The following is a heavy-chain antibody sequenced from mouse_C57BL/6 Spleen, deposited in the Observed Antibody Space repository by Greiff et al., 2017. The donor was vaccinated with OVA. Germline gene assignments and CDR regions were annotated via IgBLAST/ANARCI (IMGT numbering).Heavy chain of an antibody. J-gene: IGHJ4*01. D-gene: IGHD2-1*01. CDR2: IYPGSGST. CDR1: GYTFTSYW. CDR3: SRRYGNYEGKYAMDY. V-gene: IGHV1-55*01. Sequence: VKLQQPGAELVKPGASVKMSCKASGYTFTSYWITWVKQRPGKGLEWIGDIYPGSGSTNYNEKFKSKATLTVDTSSSTAYMQLSSLTSEDSAVYYCSRRYGNYEGKYAMDYWGQGTSVTVSS.